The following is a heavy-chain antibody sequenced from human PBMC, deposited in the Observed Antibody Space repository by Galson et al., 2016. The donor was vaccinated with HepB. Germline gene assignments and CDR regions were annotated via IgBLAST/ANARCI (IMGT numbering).Heavy chain of an antibody. Sequence: SLRLSCAASGFTFSSYGMHWVRQAPGKGLEWVAVISYDGSNKYYADSVKGRFTISRDNSKNTLYLQMNSLRAEDTAVYYCAKDRSYGYFGSGGMAVWGQGTTVTVSS. CDR3: AKDRSYGYFGSGGMAV. CDR1: GFTFSSYG. D-gene: IGHD3-10*01. V-gene: IGHV3-30*18. CDR2: ISYDGSNK. J-gene: IGHJ6*02.